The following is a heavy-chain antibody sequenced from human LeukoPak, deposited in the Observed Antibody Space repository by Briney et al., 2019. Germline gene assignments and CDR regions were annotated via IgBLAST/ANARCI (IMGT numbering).Heavy chain of an antibody. Sequence: SETLSLTCAVDNGSFRGYYWSWIRQPPGKGLEWIGEINHSGITHYNSSLESRVTISVDTSKNQVSLKVRSVTAADTALYYCARERVVPAAMPFDYWGQGTLVTVSS. CDR3: ARERVVPAAMPFDY. J-gene: IGHJ4*02. V-gene: IGHV4-34*01. CDR2: INHSGIT. D-gene: IGHD2-2*01. CDR1: NGSFRGYY.